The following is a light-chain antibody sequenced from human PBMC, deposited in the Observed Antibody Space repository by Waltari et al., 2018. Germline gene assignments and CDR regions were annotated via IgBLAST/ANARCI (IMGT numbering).Light chain of an antibody. Sequence: QSVLTQPPSVSGAPGQRVTISCTGSSSNIGAGFAVHWYQQLPGTAPKLLIYGNNNRPSGVPDRFSGSKSGTSASLAITGLQAEDEAVYYCQSYGSDWVFGGGTKLTVL. J-gene: IGLJ3*02. CDR3: QSYGSDWV. V-gene: IGLV1-40*01. CDR2: GNN. CDR1: SSNIGAGFA.